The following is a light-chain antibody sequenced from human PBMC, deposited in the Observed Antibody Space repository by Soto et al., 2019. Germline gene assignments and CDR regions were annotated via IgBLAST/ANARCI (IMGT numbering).Light chain of an antibody. V-gene: IGKV1-5*03. CDR3: QQYHDYSRT. CDR2: KAS. CDR1: QSISSW. Sequence: DIQMTQSPSTLSASVGDRVTITCRASQSISSWLAWYQQKPGKAPSLLIYKASTLQGGVPARFSGSGSGTEFTLTISSLLPDDFATYYCQQYHDYSRTFGQGTKVEI. J-gene: IGKJ1*01.